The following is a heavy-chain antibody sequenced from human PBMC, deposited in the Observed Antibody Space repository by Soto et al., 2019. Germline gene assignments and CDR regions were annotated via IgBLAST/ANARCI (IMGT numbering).Heavy chain of an antibody. V-gene: IGHV3-30*18. D-gene: IGHD2-21*02. J-gene: IGHJ4*02. CDR1: GFTFSSYG. CDR2: TSYDGSNK. CDR3: AKDDSQYCGGDCYPRY. Sequence: SLRLSCAASGFTFSSYGMHWVGQAPGKGLEWVAVTSYDGSNKYYADSVKGRFTISRDNSKNTLYLQMNSLRAEDTAVYYCAKDDSQYCGGDCYPRYWGQGTLVTVYS.